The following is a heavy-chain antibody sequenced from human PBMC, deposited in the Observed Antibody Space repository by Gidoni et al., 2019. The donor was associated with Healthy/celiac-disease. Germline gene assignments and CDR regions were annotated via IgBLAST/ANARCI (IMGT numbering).Heavy chain of an antibody. Sequence: QVHLVPSGAEVKKPGASVKASCKSSGKPFTGYYMHWVRQAPGQGLEWMGWINPNSGGTNYAQKFQGRVTMTRDTSISTAYMELSRLRSDDTAVYYCARREDYGDYVLDYWGQGTLVTVSS. D-gene: IGHD4-17*01. CDR2: INPNSGGT. V-gene: IGHV1-2*02. CDR1: GKPFTGYY. J-gene: IGHJ4*02. CDR3: ARREDYGDYVLDY.